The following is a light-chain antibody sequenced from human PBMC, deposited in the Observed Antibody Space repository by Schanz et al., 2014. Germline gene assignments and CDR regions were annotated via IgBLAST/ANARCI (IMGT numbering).Light chain of an antibody. V-gene: IGKV1-5*03. CDR1: QSVSRW. Sequence: IQMTQSPSTLSASVGDRVTISCRASQSVSRWLAWYHQKPGTAPKILIYKASSLQSDVPSRFSASGSGTEFTLTISSLQPDDFGAYYCQQYDSSPYTFGQGTKLEI. CDR2: KAS. J-gene: IGKJ2*01. CDR3: QQYDSSPYT.